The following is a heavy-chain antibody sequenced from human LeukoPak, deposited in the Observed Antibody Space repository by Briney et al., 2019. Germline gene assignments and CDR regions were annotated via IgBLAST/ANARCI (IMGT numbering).Heavy chain of an antibody. CDR2: IYYSGST. CDR1: GGSISSTSYY. V-gene: IGHV4-61*01. D-gene: IGHD4-17*01. J-gene: IGHJ4*02. Sequence: SETLSLTCTVSGGSISSTSYYWSWLRQPPGKELEWIGYIYYSGSTTYNPSLKSRVTISVDTSKNQFSLRLSSVTAADTAVYYCARGFAYGDTGSFDYWGQGTLVTVSS. CDR3: ARGFAYGDTGSFDY.